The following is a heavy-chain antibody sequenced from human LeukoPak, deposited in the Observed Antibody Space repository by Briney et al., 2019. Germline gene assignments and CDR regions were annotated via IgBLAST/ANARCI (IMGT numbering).Heavy chain of an antibody. J-gene: IGHJ4*02. Sequence: ASVKVSCKASGYTFTTYYMHWVRQAPGQGLEWMGIINPSGGTTDYAQKFQGRVTMTRDTSTDTVYMELSSLRSEDTAVYHCARGSHWQQLVPDCWGQGTLVTVSS. CDR2: INPSGGTT. D-gene: IGHD6-13*01. CDR1: GYTFTTYY. CDR3: ARGSHWQQLVPDC. V-gene: IGHV1-46*01.